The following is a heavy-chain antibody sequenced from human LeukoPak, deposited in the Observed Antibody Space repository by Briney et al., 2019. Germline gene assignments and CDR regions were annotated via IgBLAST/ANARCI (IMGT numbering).Heavy chain of an antibody. CDR3: ARALGNYDAFDI. V-gene: IGHV4-31*01. J-gene: IGHJ3*02. CDR1: GGSISSGGYY. CDR2: IYYSGST. Sequence: SETLSLTCTVSGGSISSGGYYWTWIRQHPGKGLEWIGYIYYSGSTYYNPSLKSPVTISVDTSKNHFSLKLSSVTVADTAVYYCARALGNYDAFDIWGQGTMVTVSS. D-gene: IGHD1-1*01.